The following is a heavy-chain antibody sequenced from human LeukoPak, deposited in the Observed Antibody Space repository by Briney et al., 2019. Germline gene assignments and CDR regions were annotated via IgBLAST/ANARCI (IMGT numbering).Heavy chain of an antibody. D-gene: IGHD3-10*01. CDR2: INHSGST. CDR1: GGSFSGYY. J-gene: IGHJ5*02. CDR3: ARDSGTTGEVKFDP. Sequence: PSETLPLTCAVSGGSFSGYYWSWVRQPPGKGLEWVGEINHSGSTNYNPSLKSRVTISVDTSKNQSSRNLSSVTAADTAVYYCARDSGTTGEVKFDPWGQGTLVTVSS. V-gene: IGHV4-34*01.